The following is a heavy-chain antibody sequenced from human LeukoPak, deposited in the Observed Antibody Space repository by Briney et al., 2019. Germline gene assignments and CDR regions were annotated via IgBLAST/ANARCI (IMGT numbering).Heavy chain of an antibody. J-gene: IGHJ3*02. D-gene: IGHD3-3*01. CDR3: ARDLTNYDFWSGYSTADAFDI. CDR1: GGPISSGGYY. CDR2: IYYSGST. Sequence: SETLSLTCTVSGGPISSGGYYWSWIRQHPGKGLEWIGYIYYSGSTYYNPSLKSRVTISVDTSKNQFSLKLSSVTAADTAVYYCARDLTNYDFWSGYSTADAFDIWGQGTMVTVSS. V-gene: IGHV4-31*03.